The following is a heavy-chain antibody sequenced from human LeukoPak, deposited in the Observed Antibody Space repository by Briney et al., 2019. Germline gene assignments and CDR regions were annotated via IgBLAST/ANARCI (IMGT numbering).Heavy chain of an antibody. J-gene: IGHJ4*02. Sequence: GSLRLSCAASGFTFSSYWMSWVRQAPGKRLEWVANIKQDGSAKYYVDSVKGRFTISRDNAKNSLYLQMNSLRAEDTAVYYCARGSSGWYGGPDYWGQGTLVTVSS. CDR1: GFTFSSYW. V-gene: IGHV3-7*01. CDR2: IKQDGSAK. CDR3: ARGSSGWYGGPDY. D-gene: IGHD6-19*01.